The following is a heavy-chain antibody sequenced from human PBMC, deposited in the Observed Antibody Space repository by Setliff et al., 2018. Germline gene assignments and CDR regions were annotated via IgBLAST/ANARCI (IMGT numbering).Heavy chain of an antibody. V-gene: IGHV3-48*04. CDR3: VRDLHFGSGTSPFYYYNGMDV. CDR1: GFTFSSYW. Sequence: PGGSLRLSCAASGFTFSSYWMSWVRQAPGKGLEWISYISFSSNTIYYAESVKGRFTISRDNAKNSVYLQMNSLRAEDTAVYYCVRDLHFGSGTSPFYYYNGMDVWGHGTTVTVSS. J-gene: IGHJ6*02. CDR2: ISFSSNTI. D-gene: IGHD3-10*01.